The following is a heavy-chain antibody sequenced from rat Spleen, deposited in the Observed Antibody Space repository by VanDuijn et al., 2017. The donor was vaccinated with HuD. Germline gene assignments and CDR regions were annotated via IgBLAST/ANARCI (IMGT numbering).Heavy chain of an antibody. J-gene: IGHJ2*01. Sequence: QVQLMESGPGLVQPSETLSLTCTVSGFSLTSYNVHWVRQPPGKGLEWMAVIWSGGNTDYNSALKSRLSISRDTSKSQVFLKVNSLRTEDTGIYYCTRNPLYHYDGSYYPDYFDYWGQGVMVTVSS. D-gene: IGHD1-12*02. V-gene: IGHV2-45*01. CDR3: TRNPLYHYDGSYYPDYFDY. CDR2: IWSGGNT. CDR1: GFSLTSYN.